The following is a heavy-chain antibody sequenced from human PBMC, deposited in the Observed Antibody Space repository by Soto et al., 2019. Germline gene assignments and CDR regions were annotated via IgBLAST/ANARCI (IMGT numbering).Heavy chain of an antibody. CDR1: GYTFTGYY. J-gene: IGHJ5*02. Sequence: ASVKVSCKASGYTFTGYYMHWVRQAPGKGLEWMGGFDPEDGETIYAQKFQGRVTMTEDTSTDTAYMELSSLRSEATAVYYCATSDPFDPWGQGTLVTVSS. V-gene: IGHV1-24*01. CDR3: ATSDPFDP. CDR2: FDPEDGET.